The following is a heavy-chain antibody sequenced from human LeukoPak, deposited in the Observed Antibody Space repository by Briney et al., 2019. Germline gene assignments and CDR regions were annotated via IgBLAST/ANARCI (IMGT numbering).Heavy chain of an antibody. CDR3: AREQIVGATPDAFDI. CDR1: GGSISSGGYY. V-gene: IGHV4-31*03. Sequence: SETLSLTCTVSGGSISSGGYYWSWIRQHPGKGLEWIGYIYYSGSTYYNPSPKNRVTISVDTSKNQFSLKLSSVTAADTAVYYCAREQIVGATPDAFDIWGQGTMVTVSS. J-gene: IGHJ3*02. CDR2: IYYSGST. D-gene: IGHD1-26*01.